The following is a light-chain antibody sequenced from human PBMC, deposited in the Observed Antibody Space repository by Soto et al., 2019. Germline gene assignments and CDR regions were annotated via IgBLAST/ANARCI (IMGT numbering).Light chain of an antibody. CDR3: QQYNNFWT. J-gene: IGKJ1*01. CDR2: EAS. Sequence: DIQMTQFPSALSASVGDRVTITCRASQSVSIWLAWYQQKPGKAPKLLISEASTVEPGVPARFSGSGSGTQFTLTISSLQPDDLATYYCQQYNNFWTFGQGTKVQIK. V-gene: IGKV1-5*03. CDR1: QSVSIW.